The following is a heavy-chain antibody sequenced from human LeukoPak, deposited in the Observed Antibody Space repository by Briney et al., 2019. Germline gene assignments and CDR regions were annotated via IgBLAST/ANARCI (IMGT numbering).Heavy chain of an antibody. Sequence: PGGSLRPSCATSGFTFSGSAMHWVRQASGKGLEWVGRIRSIVNSYETAYAASVKGRFTISRDDSKNTAYLQMNSLKSEDTAVYYCTGHSTTVVTDDAFDIWGQGTMVTVSS. CDR3: TGHSTTVVTDDAFDI. CDR2: IRSIVNSYET. D-gene: IGHD4-23*01. V-gene: IGHV3-73*01. J-gene: IGHJ3*02. CDR1: GFTFSGSA.